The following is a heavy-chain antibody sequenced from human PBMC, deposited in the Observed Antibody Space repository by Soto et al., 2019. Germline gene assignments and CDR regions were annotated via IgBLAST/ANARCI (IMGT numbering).Heavy chain of an antibody. V-gene: IGHV1-46*01. CDR2: INPSGGST. D-gene: IGHD2-2*01. Sequence: ASVKVSCKASGYTFTSYYMHWVRQAPGQGLEWMGIINPSGGSTSYAQKFQGRVTMIRDTSTSTVYMELSSLRSEDTAVYYCARGVGYCSSSTCLIDHWGQGTLVTVSS. CDR1: GYTFTSYY. J-gene: IGHJ4*02. CDR3: ARGVGYCSSSTCLIDH.